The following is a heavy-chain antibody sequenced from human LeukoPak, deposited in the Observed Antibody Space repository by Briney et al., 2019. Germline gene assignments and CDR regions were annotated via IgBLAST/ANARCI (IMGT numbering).Heavy chain of an antibody. V-gene: IGHV5-51*01. D-gene: IGHD5-12*01. J-gene: IGHJ4*02. CDR1: GYSFTNSW. CDR3: ARVWYSGYEFDY. CDR2: IFPADSDT. Sequence: GGPLQISCQGSGYSFTNSWIGWGRRLPGKGLEWMRIIFPADSDTKYSPSFQGQVTISADKSITTAYLQWSSLKASDTAMYYCARVWYSGYEFDYWGQGTLVTVSS.